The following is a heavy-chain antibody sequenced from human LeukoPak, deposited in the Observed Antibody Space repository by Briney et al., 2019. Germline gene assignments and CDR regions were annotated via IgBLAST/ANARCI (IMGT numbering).Heavy chain of an antibody. CDR3: ARVTYYYDSSGYYNWFDP. J-gene: IGHJ5*02. V-gene: IGHV3-74*01. D-gene: IGHD3-22*01. CDR1: GFTFSSYW. Sequence: PGGSLRLSCAASGFTFSSYWMHWVRQASGKGLVWVSRINSDGSSTSYADSVKGRFTISRDNAKNTLYLQMNSLRAEDTAVYYCARVTYYYDSSGYYNWFDPWGQGTLVTVSS. CDR2: INSDGSST.